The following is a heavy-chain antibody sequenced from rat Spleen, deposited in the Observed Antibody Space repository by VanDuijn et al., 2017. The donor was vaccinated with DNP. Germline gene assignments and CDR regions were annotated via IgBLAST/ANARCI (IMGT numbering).Heavy chain of an antibody. Sequence: EVQLQESGPGLVKPSQSLSLTCSVTGSSITNNYWGWVRKFPGNKMEWVGHITYSGDTNYNPSPRSRISITRDTSKNQFFLHLNSVTTEDTATYYCARQNIVRDWFFDFWGPGTMVTVSS. CDR1: GSSITNNY. CDR3: ARQNIVRDWFFDF. D-gene: IGHD4-3*01. J-gene: IGHJ1*01. CDR2: ITYSGDT. V-gene: IGHV3-1*01.